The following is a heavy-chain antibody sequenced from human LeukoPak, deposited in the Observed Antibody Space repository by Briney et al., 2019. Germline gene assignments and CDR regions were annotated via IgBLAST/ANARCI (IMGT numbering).Heavy chain of an antibody. CDR2: TRYDGSNK. CDR3: AKDPQKWESYFDY. J-gene: IGHJ4*02. Sequence: GGSLRLSCAASGFTFSSYGMHWVRQAPGKGLEWVAFTRYDGSNKYYADSVKGRFTISRDNSKNMLYLQMNSLRAEDTAVYYCAKDPQKWESYFDYWGQGTLVTVSS. CDR1: GFTFSSYG. V-gene: IGHV3-30*02. D-gene: IGHD1-26*01.